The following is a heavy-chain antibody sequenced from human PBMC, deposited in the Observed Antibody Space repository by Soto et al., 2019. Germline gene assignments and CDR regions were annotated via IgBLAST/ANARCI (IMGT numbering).Heavy chain of an antibody. D-gene: IGHD4-17*01. CDR3: AKDHGGGYGDYVGDY. V-gene: IGHV3-30*18. Sequence: QVQLVESGGGEVQPGRSLRLSCAASGFTFSSYGMHWVRRAPGKGLEWVAVISYDGSNKYYADSVKGRFTISRDNSKNTLYLQMNSLRAEDTAVYYCAKDHGGGYGDYVGDYWGQGTLVTVSS. CDR1: GFTFSSYG. J-gene: IGHJ4*02. CDR2: ISYDGSNK.